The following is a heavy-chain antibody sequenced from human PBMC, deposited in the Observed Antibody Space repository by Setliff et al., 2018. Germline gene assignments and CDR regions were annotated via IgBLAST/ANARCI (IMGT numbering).Heavy chain of an antibody. D-gene: IGHD6-6*01. CDR2: IYYRGST. J-gene: IGHJ6*03. CDR1: GGSISSHY. Sequence: SETLSLTCTVSGGSISSHYWSWIRQPPGKGLEWIASIYYRGSTSYNSSLKSRVSISVDTSKNQFSLNLNSVTAADTAVYYCARDLYSSSSGGFYYYYYYMDVWGKGTTVTVSS. CDR3: ARDLYSSSSGGFYYYYYYMDV. V-gene: IGHV4-59*11.